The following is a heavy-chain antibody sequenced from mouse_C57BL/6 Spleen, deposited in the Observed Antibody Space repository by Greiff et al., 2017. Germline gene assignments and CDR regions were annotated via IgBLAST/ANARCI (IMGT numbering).Heavy chain of an antibody. J-gene: IGHJ1*03. V-gene: IGHV1-53*01. CDR3: ARPDYYGSSPGYFDV. CDR1: GYTFTSYW. D-gene: IGHD1-1*01. CDR2: INPSNGGP. Sequence: QVQLQQSGTELVKPGASVKLSCKASGYTFTSYWMHWVKQRPGQGLEWIGNINPSNGGPTYNEKFKSKATLTVDKSSSPAYRQLSSLTSEDSAVYYCARPDYYGSSPGYFDVWGTGTTVTVSS.